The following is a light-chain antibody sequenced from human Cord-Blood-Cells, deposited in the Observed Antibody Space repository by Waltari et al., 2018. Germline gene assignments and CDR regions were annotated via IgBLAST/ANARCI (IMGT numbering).Light chain of an antibody. Sequence: SSELTQDPAVSVALGLTVRITCLGDSLRSYYASWYQQKPGQAPVLVIYGKNNRPSGIPDRFSGSSSGNTASLTITGAQAEDEADYYCNSRDSSGNHLVVFGGGTKLTVL. CDR3: NSRDSSGNHLVV. V-gene: IGLV3-19*01. CDR2: GKN. CDR1: SLRSYY. J-gene: IGLJ2*01.